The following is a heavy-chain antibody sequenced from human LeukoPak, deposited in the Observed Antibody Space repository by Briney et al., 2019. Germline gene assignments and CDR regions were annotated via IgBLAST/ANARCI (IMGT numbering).Heavy chain of an antibody. CDR1: GYTFSNYG. V-gene: IGHV1-3*04. CDR2: NNTGNGNT. D-gene: IGHD3-10*01. CDR3: ARVPLDDASRHYYPH. J-gene: IGHJ1*01. Sequence: ASVKVACKTSGYTFSNYGMHWVRQAPRQSLEWMGWNNTGNGNTKSSQKFQDRVTLTRDTSASTAYMELNSLSSEDTAVYYCARVPLDDASRHYYPHWGQGTLVTVSS.